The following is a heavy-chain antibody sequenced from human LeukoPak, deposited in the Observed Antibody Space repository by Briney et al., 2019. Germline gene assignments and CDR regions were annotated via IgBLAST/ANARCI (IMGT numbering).Heavy chain of an antibody. V-gene: IGHV4-59*08. CDR2: IYYSGST. J-gene: IGHJ4*02. CDR1: GGSISNYY. D-gene: IGHD2-15*01. Sequence: SETLSLTCTVSGGSISNYYWSWIRQSPGKGLEWIGYIYYSGSTNYNPSLKSRVTISVDTSKNQFSLKLSSVTAADTAVYYCARVGSVYWGQGTLVTVSS. CDR3: ARVGSVY.